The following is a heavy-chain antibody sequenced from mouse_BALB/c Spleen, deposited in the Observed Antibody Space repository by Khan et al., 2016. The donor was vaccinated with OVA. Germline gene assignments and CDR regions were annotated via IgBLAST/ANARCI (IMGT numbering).Heavy chain of an antibody. V-gene: IGHV9-3-1*01. Sequence: QIQLVQSGPELKKPGETVKISCKASGYTFTNYGMNWAKQAPGKGLKWMGWINTYTGEPTYADDFKGRFAFSLETSASTAYLQINNLKKEDTATYFCARVGYSGTMDYWGQGTSVTVFS. D-gene: IGHD2-14*01. CDR2: INTYTGEP. CDR1: GYTFTNYG. J-gene: IGHJ4*01. CDR3: ARVGYSGTMDY.